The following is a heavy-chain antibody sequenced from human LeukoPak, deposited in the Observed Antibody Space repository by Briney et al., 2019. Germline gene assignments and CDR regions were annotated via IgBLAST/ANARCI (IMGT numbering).Heavy chain of an antibody. D-gene: IGHD3-9*01. CDR1: GYTSTSYD. CDR3: ARGTRGDILTGYSQGS. J-gene: IGHJ5*02. V-gene: IGHV1-8*01. CDR2: MNPNSGNT. Sequence: ASVKVSCKASGYTSTSYDINWVRQATGQGLEWMGWMNPNSGNTGYAQKFQGRVTMTRNTSISIAYMEVSSLRSEDTAVYYCARGTRGDILTGYSQGSWGQGTLVTVSS.